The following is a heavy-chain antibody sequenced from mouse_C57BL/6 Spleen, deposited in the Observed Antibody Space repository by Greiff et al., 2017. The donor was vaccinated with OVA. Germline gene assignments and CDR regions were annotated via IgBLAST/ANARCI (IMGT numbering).Heavy chain of an antibody. Sequence: VQLQQPGAELVKPGASVKLSCKASGYTFTSYWMQWVKQRPGQGLEWIGDIYPGSGSTNYNEKFKSKATLTVDTSSSTAYMQLSSLTSEDSAVYYCARLYYDYENYAMDYWGQGTSVTVSS. CDR3: ARLYYDYENYAMDY. CDR2: IYPGSGST. CDR1: GYTFTSYW. V-gene: IGHV1-55*01. J-gene: IGHJ4*01. D-gene: IGHD2-4*01.